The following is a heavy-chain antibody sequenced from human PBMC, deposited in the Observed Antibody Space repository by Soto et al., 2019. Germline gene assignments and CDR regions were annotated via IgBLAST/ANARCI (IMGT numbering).Heavy chain of an antibody. V-gene: IGHV2-70*01. CDR2: IDWDDDK. CDR1: GFSLSTSGMC. Sequence: SGPTLVNPTQTLTLTCTFSGFSLSTSGMCVSWIRQPPGKALEWLALIDWDDDKYYSTSLKTRLTISKDTSKNQVVLTMTNMDPVDTATYYCARVMSIAVAGREGAFDIWGQGTMVTVSS. CDR3: ARVMSIAVAGREGAFDI. J-gene: IGHJ3*02. D-gene: IGHD6-19*01.